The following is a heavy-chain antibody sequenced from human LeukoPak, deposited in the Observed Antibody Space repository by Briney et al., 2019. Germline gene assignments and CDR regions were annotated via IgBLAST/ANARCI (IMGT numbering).Heavy chain of an antibody. CDR3: ASRSYYLDN. J-gene: IGHJ4*02. V-gene: IGHV3-23*01. CDR1: GFTFSSYG. Sequence: PGGSLRLSCAASGFTFSSYGMHWVRQAPGKGLEWVSAISGSGGSTFYADSVRGRFTISRDNSKSTLYLQMNSLRAEDTAVYYCASRSYYLDNWGQGTLVTVSS. D-gene: IGHD3-10*01. CDR2: ISGSGGST.